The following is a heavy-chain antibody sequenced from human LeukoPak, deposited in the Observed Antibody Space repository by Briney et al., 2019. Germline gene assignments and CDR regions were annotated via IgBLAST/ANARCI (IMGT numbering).Heavy chain of an antibody. Sequence: GGSLRLSCAPSGFTFSSCAMSWVRQAPGKGLEWVSAISGSGGSTYYADSVKGRFTISRDNSKNTLYLQMNSLRAEDTAVYYCAKPTYYYDSSGYYCFDYWGQGTLVTVSS. J-gene: IGHJ4*02. CDR1: GFTFSSCA. V-gene: IGHV3-23*01. D-gene: IGHD3-22*01. CDR3: AKPTYYYDSSGYYCFDY. CDR2: ISGSGGST.